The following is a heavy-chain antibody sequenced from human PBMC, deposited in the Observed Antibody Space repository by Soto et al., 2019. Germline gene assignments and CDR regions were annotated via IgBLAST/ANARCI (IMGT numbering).Heavy chain of an antibody. D-gene: IGHD1-26*01. CDR3: ARDTGGSYDY. J-gene: IGHJ4*02. CDR2: TRNKGNNYAT. CDR1: GFTFGDYY. Sequence: EVQLVESGGGLVQPGGSLRLSCEASGFTFGDYYMEWVRQVPGKGLEWIGRTRNKGNNYATEYVASVKGRFTISRDDSKDSMYLQMNTLKTEDTAVYYCARDTGGSYDYWGQGALVIVSS. V-gene: IGHV3-72*01.